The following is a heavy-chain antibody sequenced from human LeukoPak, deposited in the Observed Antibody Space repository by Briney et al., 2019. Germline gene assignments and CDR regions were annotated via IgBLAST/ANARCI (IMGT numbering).Heavy chain of an antibody. Sequence: ASVKVSCTASGYSFTSYDINWVRQAPGQGLEWMGWMNPNNGNTGYAQKFQGRVTMTRDTSISTAYMELSSLRSEDTAVYYCAKHLRYYSDSSGWGLVAFNIWGQGTMVTVSS. CDR1: GYSFTSYD. CDR3: AKHLRYYSDSSGWGLVAFNI. CDR2: MNPNNGNT. J-gene: IGHJ3*02. V-gene: IGHV1-8*01. D-gene: IGHD3-22*01.